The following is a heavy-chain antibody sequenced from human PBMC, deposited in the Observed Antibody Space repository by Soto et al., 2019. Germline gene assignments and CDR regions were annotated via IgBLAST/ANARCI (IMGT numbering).Heavy chain of an antibody. Sequence: EVQLVESGGGLVQPGGSLRLSCAASGFTFSNYWMSWVRQAPGGGLEWVANINQDGSAKHYVDSVKGRFTISRDNAKNSLYLQMNSLRADDTAVYYCARDVGRYNSVSDNWGQGTLVTVSS. CDR1: GFTFSNYW. CDR2: INQDGSAK. V-gene: IGHV3-7*05. D-gene: IGHD1-1*01. CDR3: ARDVGRYNSVSDN. J-gene: IGHJ4*02.